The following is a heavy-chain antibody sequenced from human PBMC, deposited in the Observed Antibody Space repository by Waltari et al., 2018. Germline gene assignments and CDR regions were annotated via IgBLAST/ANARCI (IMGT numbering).Heavy chain of an antibody. CDR1: GGSISSHY. CDR2: IYYSGST. J-gene: IGHJ5*02. Sequence: QVQLQESGPGLVKPSETLSLTCTVSGGSISSHYWSWIRQPPGKGLEWIGYIYYSGSTDYNPSLRSRVTISVDTSKNQFSLKLSSVTAADTAVYYWARDRRYCSSTSCYWGAYNWFDPWGQGTLVTVSS. CDR3: ARDRRYCSSTSCYWGAYNWFDP. D-gene: IGHD2-2*01. V-gene: IGHV4-59*11.